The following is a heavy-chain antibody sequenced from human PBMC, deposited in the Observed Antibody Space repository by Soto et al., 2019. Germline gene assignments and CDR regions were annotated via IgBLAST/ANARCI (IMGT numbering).Heavy chain of an antibody. CDR1: GGTFSSYA. CDR2: IIPIFGTA. D-gene: IGHD3-3*01. V-gene: IGHV1-69*01. J-gene: IGHJ6*02. Sequence: QAQLVQSGAEVKKPGSSVKVSCKASGGTFSSYAISWVRQAPGQGLEWMGGIIPIFGTANYAQKFQGRVTITADESTSTAYMELSSLRSEDTAVYYCASPTIFGVVTGDYYYYGMDVWGQGTTVTVSS. CDR3: ASPTIFGVVTGDYYYYGMDV.